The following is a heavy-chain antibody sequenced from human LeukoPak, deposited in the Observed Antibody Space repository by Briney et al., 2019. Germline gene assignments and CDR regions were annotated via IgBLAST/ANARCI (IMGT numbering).Heavy chain of an antibody. CDR3: ARDGGSSTSYYFDY. D-gene: IGHD2-2*01. Sequence: GGSLRLSCAASGFTVSSNYMSWVRQAPGKGLEWVSVIYSGGSTYYADSVKGRFTISRDNSKNTLYLQMNSLRAEDTAVYYCARDGGSSTSYYFDYWGQGTLVTVSS. V-gene: IGHV3-53*01. CDR1: GFTVSSNY. J-gene: IGHJ4*02. CDR2: IYSGGST.